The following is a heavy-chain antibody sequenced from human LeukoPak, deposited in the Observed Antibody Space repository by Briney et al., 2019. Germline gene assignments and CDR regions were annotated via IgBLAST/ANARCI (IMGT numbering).Heavy chain of an antibody. CDR1: GGSISSGSYY. V-gene: IGHV4-61*02. D-gene: IGHD4-23*01. CDR2: IYTSGST. Sequence: PSETLSLTCTVSGGSISSGSYYWSWIRQPAGKGLEWIGRIYTSGSTNYNPSLKSRVTISVDTSKNQFSLKLSSVTAADTAVYYCARWSRRGGNYYYYYYTDVWGKGTTVTISS. CDR3: ARWSRRGGNYYYYYYTDV. J-gene: IGHJ6*03.